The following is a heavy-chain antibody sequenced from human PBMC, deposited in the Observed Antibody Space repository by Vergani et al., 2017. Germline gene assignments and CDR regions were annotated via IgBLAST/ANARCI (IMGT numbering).Heavy chain of an antibody. V-gene: IGHV1-69*13. CDR1: GGTFSSYA. CDR2: IIPIFGTA. CDR3: ARDQEGYCSSTSCYWGWYFDL. J-gene: IGHJ2*01. D-gene: IGHD2-2*01. Sequence: QVQLVQSGAEVKTPGSSVKVSCKASGGTFSSYAISWVRQAPGQGLEWMGRIIPIFGTANYAQKFQGRVTITADESTGTAYMELSSLRSEDTAVYYCARDQEGYCSSTSCYWGWYFDLWGRGTLVTVSS.